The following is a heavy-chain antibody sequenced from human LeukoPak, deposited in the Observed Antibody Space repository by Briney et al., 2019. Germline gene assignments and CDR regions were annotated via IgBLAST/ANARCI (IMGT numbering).Heavy chain of an antibody. CDR2: ISAYNGNT. CDR3: ARDGKQHSGVYYYYYMDV. V-gene: IGHV1-18*01. Sequence: EASVKVSCKASGYTFTSYGISWVRQAPGQGLEWMGWISAYNGNTNYAQKLQGRVTMTTDTSTSTAYMELRSLRSDDTAVYYCARDGKQHSGVYYYYYMDVWGKGTTVTVSS. D-gene: IGHD6-13*01. CDR1: GYTFTSYG. J-gene: IGHJ6*03.